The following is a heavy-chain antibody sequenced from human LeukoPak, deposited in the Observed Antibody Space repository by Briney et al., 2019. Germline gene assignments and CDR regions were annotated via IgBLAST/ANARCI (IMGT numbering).Heavy chain of an antibody. Sequence: SETLSLTCTVSGGSISSGDYYWNWIRQPAGKGLEWIGRIYTSGSTNYNPSLKSRVTISVDTSKNQFSLRLSSVTAADTAVHYCARDSGAVEDTGVGFDYWGQGTLVTVSS. CDR3: ARDSGAVEDTGVGFDY. CDR2: IYTSGST. J-gene: IGHJ4*02. CDR1: GGSISSGDYY. D-gene: IGHD2-8*02. V-gene: IGHV4-61*02.